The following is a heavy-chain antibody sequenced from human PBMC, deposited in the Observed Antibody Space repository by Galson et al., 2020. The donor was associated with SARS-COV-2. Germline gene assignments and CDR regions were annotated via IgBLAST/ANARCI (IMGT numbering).Heavy chain of an antibody. CDR1: GYTLTELS. CDR2: FDPEDGET. CDR3: ATGSPWGRDNWFDP. D-gene: IGHD7-27*01. V-gene: IGHV1-24*01. J-gene: IGHJ5*02. Sequence: ASVKVSCKVSGYTLTELSMHWVRQAPGKGLEWMGGFDPEDGETIYAQKFQGRVTMTEDTSTDTAYMELSSLISEDTAVYYCATGSPWGRDNWFDPWGQGTLVTVSS.